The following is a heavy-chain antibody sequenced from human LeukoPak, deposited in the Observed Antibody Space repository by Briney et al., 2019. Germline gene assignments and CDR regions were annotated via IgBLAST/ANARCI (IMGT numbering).Heavy chain of an antibody. D-gene: IGHD1-26*01. J-gene: IGHJ4*02. CDR3: ARGNVVGATRPFGY. CDR1: GFTFSNYA. Sequence: PGGSLRLSCAGSGFTFSNYAMYWVRQAPGKGLENVAGIGSNGESTYYGNSVKGRFTISRDNSENTLFLQMDNLRGEDMAVYYCARGNVVGATRPFGYWGQGTLVTVSS. V-gene: IGHV3-64*01. CDR2: IGSNGEST.